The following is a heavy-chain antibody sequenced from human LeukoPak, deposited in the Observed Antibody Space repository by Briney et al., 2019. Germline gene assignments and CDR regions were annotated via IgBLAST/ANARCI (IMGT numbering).Heavy chain of an antibody. V-gene: IGHV4-38-2*02. Sequence: SETLSLTCTVSGYSISSGYYRGWIRPPPGKGLEWIGSIHHSGIKYSNPSLQTRVTISMDTSKNQFSLKLDSVTDADTAVYYCARDRADLQPSGGPWGQGTLVTVSA. CDR3: ARDRADLQPSGGP. CDR1: GYSISSGYY. D-gene: IGHD3-10*01. CDR2: IHHSGIK. J-gene: IGHJ5*02.